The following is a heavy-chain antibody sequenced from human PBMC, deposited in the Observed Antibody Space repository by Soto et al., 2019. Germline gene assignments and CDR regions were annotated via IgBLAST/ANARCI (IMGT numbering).Heavy chain of an antibody. CDR1: GYTLTELS. V-gene: IGHV1-24*01. CDR2: FDPEDGET. D-gene: IGHD6-13*01. Sequence: ASVKVSCKVSGYTLTELSMHWVRQAPGKGLEWMGGFDPEDGETIYAQKFQGRVTMTEDTSTDTAYMELSSLRSEDTAVYYCATKWRWYVGYYYYGMDVWGQGTTVTVS. CDR3: ATKWRWYVGYYYYGMDV. J-gene: IGHJ6*02.